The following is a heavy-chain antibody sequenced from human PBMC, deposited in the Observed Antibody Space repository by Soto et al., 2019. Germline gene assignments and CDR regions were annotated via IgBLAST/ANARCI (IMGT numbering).Heavy chain of an antibody. Sequence: GESLKLSCKGSGYSFTSYWIGWVRQMPGKGLEWMGIIYPGDSDTRYSPSFQGQVTISADKSISTAYLQWSSLKASDTAMYYCARPFYDYYDTAVIGGIVVWGQGTTVTVSS. D-gene: IGHD3-22*01. CDR3: ARPFYDYYDTAVIGGIVV. CDR2: IYPGDSDT. CDR1: GYSFTSYW. V-gene: IGHV5-51*01. J-gene: IGHJ6*02.